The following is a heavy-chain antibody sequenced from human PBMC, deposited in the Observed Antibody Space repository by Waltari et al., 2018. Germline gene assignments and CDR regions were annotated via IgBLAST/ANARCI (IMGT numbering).Heavy chain of an antibody. J-gene: IGHJ6*02. V-gene: IGHV3-21*01. CDR2: ISSSSSYI. D-gene: IGHD6-13*01. Sequence: EVQLVESGGGQVKPGGSLRLSCAASGFTFSSYSMNWVRQAPGKGLEWVSSISSSSSYIYYADSVKGRFTISRDNAKNSLYLQMNSLRAEDTAVYYCARDFQQLVYYGMDVWGQGTTVTVSS. CDR3: ARDFQQLVYYGMDV. CDR1: GFTFSSYS.